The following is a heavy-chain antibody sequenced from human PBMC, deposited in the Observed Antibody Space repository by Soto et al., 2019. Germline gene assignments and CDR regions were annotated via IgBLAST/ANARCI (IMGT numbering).Heavy chain of an antibody. Sequence: PSETLSLTCTVSGGSISSSSYYWGWIRQPPGKGLEWIGSIYYSGSTYYNPSLKSRVTISVDTSKNQFSLKLSSVTAADTAVYYCARVRGIAVAGTTVNYYYYGMDVWGQGTTVTVSS. D-gene: IGHD6-19*01. V-gene: IGHV4-39*01. CDR1: GGSISSSSYY. J-gene: IGHJ6*02. CDR2: IYYSGST. CDR3: ARVRGIAVAGTTVNYYYYGMDV.